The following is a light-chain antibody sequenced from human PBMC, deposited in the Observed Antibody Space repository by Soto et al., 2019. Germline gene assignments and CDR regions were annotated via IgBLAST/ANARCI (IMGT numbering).Light chain of an antibody. V-gene: IGKV1-5*01. CDR3: QQYNSPL. CDR2: DAS. CDR1: QSISLW. J-gene: IGKJ5*01. Sequence: DIQITQSPSTLPASVGDRVTITCRASQSISLWLAWYQQKPGKAPKLLIYDASSLESGVPSRFSASGAGTEFTLTISSLQPDDFATYYCQQYNSPLFGQGTRLEIK.